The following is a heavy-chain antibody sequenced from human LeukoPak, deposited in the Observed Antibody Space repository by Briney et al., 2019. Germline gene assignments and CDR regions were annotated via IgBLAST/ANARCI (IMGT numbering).Heavy chain of an antibody. CDR1: GGSLSSGGYY. Sequence: PSETLSLTCTVSGGSLSSGGYYWRWIRQHPGKGLEWIGYIYYSGSTYYNPSLKSRVTISVDTSKNQFSLKLSSVTAADTAVYYCARVGGEWFGELLDSYYFDYWGQGTLVTVSS. J-gene: IGHJ4*02. CDR2: IYYSGST. D-gene: IGHD3-10*01. CDR3: ARVGGEWFGELLDSYYFDY. V-gene: IGHV4-31*03.